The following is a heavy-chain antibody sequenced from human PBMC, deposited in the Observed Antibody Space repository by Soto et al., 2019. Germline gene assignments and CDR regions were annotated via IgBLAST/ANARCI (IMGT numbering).Heavy chain of an antibody. V-gene: IGHV3-49*03. J-gene: IGHJ4*02. D-gene: IGHD3-3*02. CDR2: IRARAYASTA. CDR3: ARDRVSWRHFSDTTLYFDQ. CDR1: GFTFDDHA. Sequence: GGSLRLSCTTSGFTFDDHAMSWFRQAPGKGLEWVGFIRARAYASTAEYAASVRGRFTISRDDSKGIAYLQMDSPKAEDTGVYLCARDRVSWRHFSDTTLYFDQWGQGTPVTVSS.